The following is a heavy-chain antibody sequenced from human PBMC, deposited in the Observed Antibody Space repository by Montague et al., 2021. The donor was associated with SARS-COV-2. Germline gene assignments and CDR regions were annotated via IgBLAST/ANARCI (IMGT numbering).Heavy chain of an antibody. Sequence: SETLSLTCAVYGGSFTGYYWSWIRQPPGKGLEWIGEINHSGSTKSNPSLRGRVSMSVDKSWNQYSLRLTAVTAAATAIYYCARRGSGRSGLAYWGQGTLVTVSS. J-gene: IGHJ4*02. CDR1: GGSFTGYY. CDR3: ARRGSGRSGLAY. CDR2: INHSGST. D-gene: IGHD1-26*01. V-gene: IGHV4-34*01.